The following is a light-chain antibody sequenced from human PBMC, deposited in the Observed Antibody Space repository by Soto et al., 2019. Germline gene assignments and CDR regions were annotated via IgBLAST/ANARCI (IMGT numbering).Light chain of an antibody. CDR3: CSYAGSYTLYV. V-gene: IGLV2-11*01. Sequence: QSALTQPRSVSGSPGQSVTLSCTGTSSDVGGYNYVSWYQQHPGKAPKLMIYDVSKRPSGVPDRFSGSKSGDTASLTISGLQAEDDADYYCCSYAGSYTLYVFGTGTKLTVL. CDR2: DVS. CDR1: SSDVGGYNY. J-gene: IGLJ1*01.